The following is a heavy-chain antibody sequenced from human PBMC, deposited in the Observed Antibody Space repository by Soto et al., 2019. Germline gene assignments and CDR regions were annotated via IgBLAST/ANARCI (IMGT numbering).Heavy chain of an antibody. CDR3: ARDGGSSWREFYFDY. CDR2: ISSSGSTI. CDR1: GFTFSSYE. V-gene: IGHV3-48*03. D-gene: IGHD6-13*01. Sequence: EVQLVESGGGLVQPGGSLRLSCAASGFTFSSYEMNWVRQAPGKGLEWVSYISSSGSTIYYADSVKGRFTISRDNAKNSLYLQMNSLVAEDTAVYYCARDGGSSWREFYFDYWGQGTLVTVSS. J-gene: IGHJ4*02.